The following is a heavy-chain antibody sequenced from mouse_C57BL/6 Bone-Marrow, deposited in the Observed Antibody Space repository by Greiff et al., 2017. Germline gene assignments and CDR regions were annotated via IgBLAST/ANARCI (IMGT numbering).Heavy chain of an antibody. V-gene: IGHV3-8*01. Sequence: VQLKESGPGLAKPSQTLSLTCSVTGYSITSDYWNWIRKFPGNKLEYMGYISYSGSTYYNPSLKSRISITRDTSKNQYYLQLNSVTTEDTATYYCARFAYYYGSNWYFDVWGTGTTVTVSS. J-gene: IGHJ1*03. CDR2: ISYSGST. CDR1: GYSITSDY. CDR3: ARFAYYYGSNWYFDV. D-gene: IGHD1-1*01.